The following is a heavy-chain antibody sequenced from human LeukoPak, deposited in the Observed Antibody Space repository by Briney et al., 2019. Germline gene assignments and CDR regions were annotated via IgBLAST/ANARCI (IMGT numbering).Heavy chain of an antibody. CDR3: ARVRKVTAIPAFGTFDY. CDR2: IYYSGST. V-gene: IGHV4-39*01. D-gene: IGHD2-21*02. Sequence: PSETLSLTCTVSGGSISSNSYYWGWIRQPPGKGLEWIGSIYYSGSTYYNPSLKSRVTISVDTSKNQFSLKLSSVTAADTAVYYCARVRKVTAIPAFGTFDYWGQGTLVTVSS. J-gene: IGHJ4*02. CDR1: GGSISSNSYY.